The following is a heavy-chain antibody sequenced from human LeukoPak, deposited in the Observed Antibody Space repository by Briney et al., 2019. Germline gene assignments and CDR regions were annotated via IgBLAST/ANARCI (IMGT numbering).Heavy chain of an antibody. J-gene: IGHJ6*03. D-gene: IGHD3-3*01. CDR2: IYTSGST. CDR1: GGSISSYY. CDR3: ARDPDYDFWSGYRGPYMDV. Sequence: SETLSLTCTVSGGSISSYYWSWIRQPAGKGLEWIGRIYTSGSTNYNPSLKSRVTMSVDTSKNQFSLKLSSVTAADTAVYYCARDPDYDFWSGYRGPYMDVWGNGTTVTVSS. V-gene: IGHV4-4*07.